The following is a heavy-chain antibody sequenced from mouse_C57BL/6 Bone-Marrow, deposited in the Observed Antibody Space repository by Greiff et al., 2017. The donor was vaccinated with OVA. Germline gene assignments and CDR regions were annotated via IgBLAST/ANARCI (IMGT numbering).Heavy chain of an antibody. V-gene: IGHV5-4*01. J-gene: IGHJ3*01. Sequence: EVQGVESGGGLVKPGGSLKLSCAASGFTFSSYAMSWVRQTPEKRLEWVATISDGGSYTYYPDNVKGRFTISRDNAKNNLYLQMSHLKSEDTAMYDCARGGSSGPGFAYWGQGTLVTVSA. CDR2: ISDGGSYT. CDR3: ARGGSSGPGFAY. CDR1: GFTFSSYA. D-gene: IGHD3-2*02.